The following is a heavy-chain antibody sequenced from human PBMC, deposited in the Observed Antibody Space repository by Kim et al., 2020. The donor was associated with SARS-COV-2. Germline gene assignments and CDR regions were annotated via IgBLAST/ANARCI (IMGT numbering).Heavy chain of an antibody. J-gene: IGHJ4*02. D-gene: IGHD2-21*02. V-gene: IGHV5-51*01. Sequence: DTGYSPSFQGQVTISADKSISTAYLQWSSLKASDTAMYYCASRSGGDLFDYWGQGTLVTVSS. CDR2: DT. CDR3: ASRSGGDLFDY.